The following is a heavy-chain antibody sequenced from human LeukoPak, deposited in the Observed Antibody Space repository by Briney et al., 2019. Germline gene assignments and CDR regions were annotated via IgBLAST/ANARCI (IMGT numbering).Heavy chain of an antibody. CDR1: GFTFSNYG. Sequence: GGSLRLSCAASGFTFSNYGMNWVRQAPGKGLEWVSGIGVGGTTYYADSVKGRFTICRDTSKSTLYLQMNSLRAEDTAVYYCARARGYSYGYNYWGQGTLVTVSS. J-gene: IGHJ4*02. CDR3: ARARGYSYGYNY. D-gene: IGHD5-18*01. V-gene: IGHV3-23*01. CDR2: IGVGGTT.